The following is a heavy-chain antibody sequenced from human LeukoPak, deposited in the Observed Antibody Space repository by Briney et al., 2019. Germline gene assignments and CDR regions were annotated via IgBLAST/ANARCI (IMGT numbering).Heavy chain of an antibody. CDR1: GGSISNYY. CDR3: ARYSGTYYVY. CDR2: IYYSGST. J-gene: IGHJ4*02. D-gene: IGHD1-26*01. V-gene: IGHV4-59*01. Sequence: SETLSLTCTVSGGSISNYYWSRIRQPPGKGLEWIGYIYYSGSTKYNASLKSRVIISVDTSKNQFSLNLSSVTAADTAVYYCARYSGTYYVYWGQGTLVTVSS.